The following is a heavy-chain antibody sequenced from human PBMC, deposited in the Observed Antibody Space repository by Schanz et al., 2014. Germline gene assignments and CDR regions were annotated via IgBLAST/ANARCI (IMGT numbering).Heavy chain of an antibody. CDR1: GYRFTSYY. V-gene: IGHV1-2*06. Sequence: QLVQSGSEFRKPGASVKVSCKASGYRFTSYYMNWVRQAPGQGLEWMGRINPNSGGTNYAQKFQGRVTMTRDTSISTAYMELSRLRYDDTAVYYCAKDRVGALYYFDYWGQGTLVTVSS. J-gene: IGHJ4*02. CDR3: AKDRVGALYYFDY. CDR2: INPNSGGT. D-gene: IGHD1-26*01.